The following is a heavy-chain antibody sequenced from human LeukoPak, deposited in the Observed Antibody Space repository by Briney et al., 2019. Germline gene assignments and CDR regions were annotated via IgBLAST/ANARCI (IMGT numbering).Heavy chain of an antibody. CDR3: ARHGPLSGWYRAYYFDY. Sequence: PGGSLRLSCAASGFTFSSYAMSWVRQAPGKGLEWVSAISGSGGSTYYADSVKGRFTISRDNSKNTLYLQMNSLRAEDTAVYYCARHGPLSGWYRAYYFDYWGQGTLVTVSS. J-gene: IGHJ4*02. V-gene: IGHV3-23*01. D-gene: IGHD6-19*01. CDR2: ISGSGGST. CDR1: GFTFSSYA.